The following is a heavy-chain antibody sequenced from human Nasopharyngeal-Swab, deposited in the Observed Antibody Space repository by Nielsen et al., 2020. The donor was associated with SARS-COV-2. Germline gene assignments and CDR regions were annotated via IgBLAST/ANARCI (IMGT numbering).Heavy chain of an antibody. CDR3: ARVLDYYDSSGYDTWDVFAL. V-gene: IGHV3-74*01. J-gene: IGHJ3*01. D-gene: IGHD3-22*01. Sequence: GESLKIPCAASGFTFRSYWMHWVRQAPGKGLVWVARIKTDGSETSYADSVKGRFTISRDNAKNTLYLQMNSLRAEDTAVYYCARVLDYYDSSGYDTWDVFALWGQGTMVTVSS. CDR1: GFTFRSYW. CDR2: IKTDGSET.